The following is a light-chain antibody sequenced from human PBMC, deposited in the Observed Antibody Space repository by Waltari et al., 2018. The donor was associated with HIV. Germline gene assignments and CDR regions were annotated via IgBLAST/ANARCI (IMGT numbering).Light chain of an antibody. V-gene: IGLV1-40*01. CDR2: GNS. CDR3: QSYDSSLTTWV. CDR1: SSNIGAGCD. Sequence: QSVLTQPPSVSGAPGQRVTISCTGRSSNIGAGCDVHRYQQLPGTAPNLLIYGNSNRPSGVPDRFSGSKSGTSASLAITGLQAADEADYYCQSYDSSLTTWVFGGGTKLTVL. J-gene: IGLJ3*02.